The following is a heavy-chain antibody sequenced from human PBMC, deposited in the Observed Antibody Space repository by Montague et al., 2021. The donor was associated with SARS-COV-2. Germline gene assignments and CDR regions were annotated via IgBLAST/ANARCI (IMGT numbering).Heavy chain of an antibody. Sequence: SETLSLTCAVYGGSLSGYCWSWIRQPPGKGLEWIGEINHSGSTNYNPSLKSRVTISVDTSKNQFSLKLSSVTAADTAVYYCARGSWHTVVVTAIRDGYYGMDVWGQGTTVTVSS. CDR3: ARGSWHTVVVTAIRDGYYGMDV. D-gene: IGHD2-21*02. J-gene: IGHJ6*02. CDR2: INHSGST. CDR1: GGSLSGYC. V-gene: IGHV4-34*01.